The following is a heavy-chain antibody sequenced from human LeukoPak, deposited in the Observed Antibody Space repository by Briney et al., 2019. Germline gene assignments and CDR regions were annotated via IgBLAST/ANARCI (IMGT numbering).Heavy chain of an antibody. CDR3: ARRNYDFWSGYNNWFDP. J-gene: IGHJ5*02. Sequence: PSETLSLTCAVYGGSFSGYYWSWIRQPPGKGLEWIGEINHSVSTNYNPSLKSRVTISVDTSKNQFSLKLSSVTAADTAVYYCARRNYDFWSGYNNWFDPWGQGTLVTVSS. D-gene: IGHD3-3*01. CDR1: GGSFSGYY. CDR2: INHSVST. V-gene: IGHV4-34*01.